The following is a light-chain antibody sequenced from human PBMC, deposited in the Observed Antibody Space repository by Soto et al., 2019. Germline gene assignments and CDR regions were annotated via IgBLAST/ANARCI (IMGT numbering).Light chain of an antibody. J-gene: IGKJ1*01. CDR1: QRVSSN. CDR2: GAS. V-gene: IGKV3-15*01. Sequence: VLIRYPAPLSLSPRERPTLSCRASQRVSSNLAGYQQKPGQPPRLLIYGASTRATGIPARFIGSGSGTEVTLTIISRQSDDFAAYYCQHYNNIWPWTFGQGAKVDI. CDR3: QHYNNIWPWT.